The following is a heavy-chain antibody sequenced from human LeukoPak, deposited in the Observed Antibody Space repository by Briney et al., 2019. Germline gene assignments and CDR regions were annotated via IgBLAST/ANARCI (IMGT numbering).Heavy chain of an antibody. CDR3: ARTPGSSWYEFWSGYVHFDY. J-gene: IGHJ4*02. CDR1: GYTFTCYG. V-gene: IGHV1-18*01. Sequence: ASVKVSCKASGYTFTCYGISWVRQAPGQGLEWMGWISAYNGNTNYAQKLQGRVTMTTDTSTSTAYMELRSLRSDDTAVYYCARTPGSSWYEFWSGYVHFDYWGQGTLVTVSS. D-gene: IGHD3-3*01. CDR2: ISAYNGNT.